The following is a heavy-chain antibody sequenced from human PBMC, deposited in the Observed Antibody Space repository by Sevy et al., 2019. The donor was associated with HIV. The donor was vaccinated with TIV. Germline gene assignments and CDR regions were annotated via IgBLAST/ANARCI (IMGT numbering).Heavy chain of an antibody. CDR1: GFTFSSYA. D-gene: IGHD5-12*01. J-gene: IGHJ6*03. Sequence: GGSLRLSCAASGFTFSSYAMHWVRQAPGKGLEWVAVISYDGSNKYYADAVKGRFAISRDNSKNTLYLQMNSLRAEETAVYYCARGPQRGGYSCYVYYYYMDVWGKGTTVTVSS. CDR2: ISYDGSNK. V-gene: IGHV3-30*09. CDR3: ARGPQRGGYSCYVYYYYMDV.